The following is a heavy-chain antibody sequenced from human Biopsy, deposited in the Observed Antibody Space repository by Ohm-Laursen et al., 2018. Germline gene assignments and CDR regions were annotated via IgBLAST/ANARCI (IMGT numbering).Heavy chain of an antibody. J-gene: IGHJ6*02. CDR3: ARVPAYPSIDGYYGLDL. D-gene: IGHD3-9*01. CDR1: GYTFAGYY. V-gene: IGHV1-2*02. CDR2: INPNSGNA. Sequence: ASVKASCKASGYTFAGYYLHWVRQAPGHGLEWMGWINPNSGNANYAQSFQGRLTVTRDTSISTAYMELTSLTFDDTAIYYCARVPAYPSIDGYYGLDLWGQGTTVNVSS.